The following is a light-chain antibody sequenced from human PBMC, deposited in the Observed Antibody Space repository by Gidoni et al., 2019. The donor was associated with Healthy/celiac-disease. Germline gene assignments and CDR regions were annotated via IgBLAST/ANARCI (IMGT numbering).Light chain of an antibody. V-gene: IGKV1-NL1*01. CDR2: AAS. J-gene: IGKJ1*01. Sequence: DIQMTQSPSSLSASVGDRVTITCRASQGISNSLAWYQQKPGKAPKLLLYAASRLESGVPSRFSGSGSGTDYTLTISSLQPEDFATYYCQQYYSTPFWTFXXXTKVEIK. CDR3: QQYYSTPFWT. CDR1: QGISNS.